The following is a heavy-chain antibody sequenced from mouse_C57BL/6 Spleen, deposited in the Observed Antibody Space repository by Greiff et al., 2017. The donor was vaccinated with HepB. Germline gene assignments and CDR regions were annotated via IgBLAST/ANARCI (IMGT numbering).Heavy chain of an antibody. D-gene: IGHD2-4*01. CDR3: ARSGDYGDAMDY. V-gene: IGHV1-69*01. Sequence: VQLQQPGAELVMPGASVKLSCKASGYTFTSYWMHWVKQRPGQGLEWIGEIDPSDSYTNYNQKFKGKSTLTVDKSSSTPYMQLSSLTSEDSAVYYCARSGDYGDAMDYWGQGTSVTVSS. J-gene: IGHJ4*01. CDR1: GYTFTSYW. CDR2: IDPSDSYT.